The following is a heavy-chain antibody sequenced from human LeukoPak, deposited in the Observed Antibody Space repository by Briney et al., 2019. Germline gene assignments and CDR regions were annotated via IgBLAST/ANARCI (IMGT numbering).Heavy chain of an antibody. V-gene: IGHV3-21*01. CDR1: GFTFSSYS. CDR2: ISSSSSYI. CDR3: ARDEGAAGTTVNFDY. J-gene: IGHJ4*02. Sequence: PGGSLRLSCGASGFTFSSYSMNWVRQAPGKGLEWVSSISSSSSYIYYADSVKGRFTISRDNAKNSLYLQMNSLRAEDTAVYYCARDEGAAGTTVNFDYWGQGTLVTVSS. D-gene: IGHD6-13*01.